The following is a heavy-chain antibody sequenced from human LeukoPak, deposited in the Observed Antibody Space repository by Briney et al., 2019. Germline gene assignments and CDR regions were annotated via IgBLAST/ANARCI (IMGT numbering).Heavy chain of an antibody. D-gene: IGHD3-9*01. CDR1: GGSISSTSYY. V-gene: IGHV4-39*01. CDR3: ARHGGRYLDWIWGRYYYYMDV. J-gene: IGHJ6*03. Sequence: PSETLSLTCTVSGGSISSTSYYWGWIRQPPGKGLEWIGSMYYSGSTYYNPSLKSRVTISVDTSKNQLSLRVTSVTAADTALYYCARHGGRYLDWIWGRYYYYMDVWGKGTTVTISS. CDR2: MYYSGST.